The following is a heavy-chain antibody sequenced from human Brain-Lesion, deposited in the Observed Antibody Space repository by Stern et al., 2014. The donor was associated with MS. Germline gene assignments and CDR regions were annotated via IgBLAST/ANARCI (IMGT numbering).Heavy chain of an antibody. J-gene: IGHJ6*02. CDR2: FDPEDGET. CDR3: ATDRDDFRSGYSAPTKGYGLDV. V-gene: IGHV1-24*01. Sequence: VQLVESGAEVKQPGASVKVSCKVSGYTLTELSMHWVRQAPGKGLEWMGGFDPEDGETIYAKKFQGRVTMTEDTSTDTAYMELSSLRSEDTAVYYCATDRDDFRSGYSAPTKGYGLDVWGQGTTVTVTS. CDR1: GYTLTELS. D-gene: IGHD3-3*01.